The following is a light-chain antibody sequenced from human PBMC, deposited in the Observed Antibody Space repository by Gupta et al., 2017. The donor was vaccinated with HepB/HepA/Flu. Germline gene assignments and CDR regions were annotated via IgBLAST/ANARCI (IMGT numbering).Light chain of an antibody. CDR2: GAS. CDR3: QQYDNWPLT. V-gene: IGKV3-15*01. Sequence: ETVLTHSPATLSVSSGERATLSCRASQRVGRNLAWYQQRPGQAPRLLIYGASTRGTGIPVRFSGNGSGTEFTLTISSLQSEDFAIYYCQQYDNWPLTFGGGTKVEIK. CDR1: QRVGRN. J-gene: IGKJ4*01.